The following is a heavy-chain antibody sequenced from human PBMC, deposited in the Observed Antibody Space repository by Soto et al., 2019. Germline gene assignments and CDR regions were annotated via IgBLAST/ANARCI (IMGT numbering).Heavy chain of an antibody. CDR1: GGSISSYY. J-gene: IGHJ4*02. D-gene: IGHD3-10*01. CDR3: SIKKRVTDFDY. Sequence: SETLSLTCTVSGGSISSYYGSWIRQPPGKGLEWIGFVQYSGGTNYNPSLKSRVTISADTSRNQFSLKLSSVTAADTAVYYCSIKKRVTDFDYWGQGTLVTVSS. CDR2: VQYSGGT. V-gene: IGHV4-59*01.